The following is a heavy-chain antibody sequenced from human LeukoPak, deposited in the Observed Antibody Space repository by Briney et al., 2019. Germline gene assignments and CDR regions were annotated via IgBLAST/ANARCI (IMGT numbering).Heavy chain of an antibody. J-gene: IGHJ4*02. CDR3: ARQGYGRSSFFDH. D-gene: IGHD6-6*01. CDR1: GDSVRTNLYY. Sequence: NPSETLSLTCTVSGDSVRTNLYYWGWIRQPPGKGLEWIGNLFHSGTTYYNPSLKSRVSISVDTSKNQFSLKLNSVTAADTAVYYCARQGYGRSSFFDHWGQGTLVTVSS. CDR2: LFHSGTT. V-gene: IGHV4-39*01.